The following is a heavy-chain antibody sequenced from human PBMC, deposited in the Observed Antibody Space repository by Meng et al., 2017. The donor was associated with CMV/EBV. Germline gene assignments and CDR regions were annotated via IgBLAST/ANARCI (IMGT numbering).Heavy chain of an antibody. Sequence: GESLKISCAASGFTFSSYSMNWVRQAPGKGLEWVSSISSRSSYIYYADSVKGRFTISRDNAKNSLYLQMNSLRAEDTAVYYCARDDHVLWFGESGYYYGMDVWGQGTTVTVSS. J-gene: IGHJ6*02. CDR3: ARDDHVLWFGESGYYYGMDV. D-gene: IGHD3-10*01. CDR2: ISSRSSYI. V-gene: IGHV3-21*01. CDR1: GFTFSSYS.